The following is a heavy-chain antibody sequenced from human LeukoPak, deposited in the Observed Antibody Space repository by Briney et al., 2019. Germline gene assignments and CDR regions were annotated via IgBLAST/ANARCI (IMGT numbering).Heavy chain of an antibody. J-gene: IGHJ6*03. D-gene: IGHD4-17*01. CDR3: ARDWSSAGDYELGVVGDYYYYMDV. V-gene: IGHV1-46*01. CDR2: INPSGGST. Sequence: ASVKVSCKASGYTFTSYYMHWVRQAPGQGLEWMGIINPSGGSTSYAQKFQGRVTMTRDMSTSTVYMELSSLRSEDTAVYYCARDWSSAGDYELGVVGDYYYYMDVWGKGTTVTVSS. CDR1: GYTFTSYY.